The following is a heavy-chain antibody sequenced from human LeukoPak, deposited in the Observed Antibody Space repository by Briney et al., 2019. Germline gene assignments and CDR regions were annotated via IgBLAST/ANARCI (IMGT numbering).Heavy chain of an antibody. CDR3: ARSEGSSWSRGGAFDI. D-gene: IGHD6-13*01. Sequence: PSQTLSLTCTVSGGSISSGGYYWSWIRQHPGKGLEWIGYIYYSGSTYYNPSLKSRVTISVDTSKNQFSLKLSSVIAADTAVYYCARSEGSSWSRGGAFDIWGQGTMVTVSS. CDR2: IYYSGST. V-gene: IGHV4-31*03. J-gene: IGHJ3*02. CDR1: GGSISSGGYY.